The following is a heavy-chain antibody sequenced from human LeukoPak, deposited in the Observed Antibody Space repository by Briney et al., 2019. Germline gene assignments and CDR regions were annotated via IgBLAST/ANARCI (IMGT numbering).Heavy chain of an antibody. D-gene: IGHD3-3*01. Sequence: SETLSLTCAVYGGSFSGYYWSWIRQPPGKGLEWIGEINHSGSTNYNPSLKSRVTISVDTSKNQFSLKLSSVTAADTAVYYCARGRCDFWSGYYAYYYYGMDVWGQGTTVTVSS. CDR3: ARGRCDFWSGYYAYYYYGMDV. V-gene: IGHV4-34*01. J-gene: IGHJ6*02. CDR1: GGSFSGYY. CDR2: INHSGST.